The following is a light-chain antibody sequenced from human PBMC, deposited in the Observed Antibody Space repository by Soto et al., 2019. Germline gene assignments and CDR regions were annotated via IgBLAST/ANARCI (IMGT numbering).Light chain of an antibody. V-gene: IGLV1-51*01. CDR2: DNN. CDR3: GTWDSSLSAYV. Sequence: QSVLTQPPSVSAAXXQKVTISCXGSSSNIGNNYVSWYQQLPGAAPKLLIYDNNKRPSGIPDRFSGSKSGTSATLGITGLQTGDEADYYCGTWDSSLSAYVFGTGTKVTVL. CDR1: SSNIGNNY. J-gene: IGLJ1*01.